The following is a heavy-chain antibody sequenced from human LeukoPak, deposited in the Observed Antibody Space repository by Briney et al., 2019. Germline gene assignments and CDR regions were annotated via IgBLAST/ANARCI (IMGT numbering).Heavy chain of an antibody. D-gene: IGHD3-10*01. V-gene: IGHV3-48*03. CDR1: GFTFSSYE. Sequence: GGSLRLSCAASGFTFSSYEMNWVRQAPGKGPEWVSYISSSGSTIYYADSVKGRFTISRDSAKNSLYLQMNSLRAEDTAVYYCARVGSVNYYGSGSSYYMDVWGKGTTVTVSS. CDR2: ISSSGSTI. J-gene: IGHJ6*03. CDR3: ARVGSVNYYGSGSSYYMDV.